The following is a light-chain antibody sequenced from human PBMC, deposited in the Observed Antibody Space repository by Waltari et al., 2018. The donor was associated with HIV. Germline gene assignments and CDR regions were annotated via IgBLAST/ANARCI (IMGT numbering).Light chain of an antibody. Sequence: SALTQPPSASGSPGQSVTISCTGTSHDVGASKYVSGYQQHPGKAPKLMIYEVNKRPSGVPDRFSGSKSANTASLTVSGLQADDEADYYCNSYAGSNNWVFGGGTKLTVL. CDR2: EVN. CDR3: NSYAGSNNWV. J-gene: IGLJ3*02. V-gene: IGLV2-8*01. CDR1: SHDVGASKY.